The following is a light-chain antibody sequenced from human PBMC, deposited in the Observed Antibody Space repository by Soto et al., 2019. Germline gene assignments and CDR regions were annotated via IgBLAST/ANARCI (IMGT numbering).Light chain of an antibody. V-gene: IGKV3-15*01. CDR2: GAS. CDR1: QSVNNK. J-gene: IGKJ1*01. CDR3: QQYDTWPPTT. Sequence: EIMMTQSPAPLSVSPGERATLSCRASQSVNNKLAWYQQKPGQAPRLLIYGASARATGIPARFSGSGSGTEFTLTISSLQPEDFAVYYCQQYDTWPPTTFGQGTKVEVK.